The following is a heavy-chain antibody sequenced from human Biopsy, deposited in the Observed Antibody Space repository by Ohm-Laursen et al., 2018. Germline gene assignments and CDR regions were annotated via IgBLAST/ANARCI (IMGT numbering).Heavy chain of an antibody. CDR2: INHSGRT. CDR3: ARATNSTGWPYYYFYGMDV. D-gene: IGHD2/OR15-2a*01. J-gene: IGHJ6*02. Sequence: SDTLSLTCAVYGESFNGYYWSWIRQTPGKGLEWIGEINHSGRTNYNPSLKSRVTISVDTSKNQLSLRLNSVTAADTAVYYCARATNSTGWPYYYFYGMDVWGQGTTVTVSS. V-gene: IGHV4-34*01. CDR1: GESFNGYY.